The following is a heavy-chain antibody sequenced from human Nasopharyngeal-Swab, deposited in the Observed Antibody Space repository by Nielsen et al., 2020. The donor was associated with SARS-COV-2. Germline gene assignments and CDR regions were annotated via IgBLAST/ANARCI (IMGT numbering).Heavy chain of an antibody. V-gene: IGHV1-69*10. CDR1: GGTFSKYA. Sequence: SSVKVSCKVSGGTFSKYAISWVRQAPGQGLEWMGGIIVNLGMTKYAQKFKDSVIINADESTGTAYMELRSLRSEDTAVYYCATWGIGYGENAHATFDSWGQGTQVTVSS. D-gene: IGHD4-17*01. J-gene: IGHJ4*02. CDR3: ATWGIGYGENAHATFDS. CDR2: IIVNLGMT.